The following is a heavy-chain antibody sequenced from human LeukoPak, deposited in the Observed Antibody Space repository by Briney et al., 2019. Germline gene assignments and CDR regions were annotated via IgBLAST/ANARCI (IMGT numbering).Heavy chain of an antibody. D-gene: IGHD3-16*02. CDR2: IKVKTDGGTT. CDR1: GFTFSNAG. CDR3: TTDQGERIMITFGGVIVNDY. J-gene: IGHJ4*02. Sequence: PGRTLRLSCATSGFTFSNAGMSRVRQSAGHRLKCVGRIKVKTDGGTTDYAAPAKVRFTISRQGPKTQFYLQMNSLKTEDTAVYYCTTDQGERIMITFGGVIVNDYWGQGTLVTVSS. V-gene: IGHV3-15*01.